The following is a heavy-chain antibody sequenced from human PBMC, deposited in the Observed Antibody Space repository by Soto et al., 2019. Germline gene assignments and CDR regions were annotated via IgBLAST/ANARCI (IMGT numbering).Heavy chain of an antibody. Sequence: PGGSLRLSCAVSGFTFSTYAMSWVRQAPGKGLEWVSAISGSGGSTYYADPVKGRFTISRDNSKNTLYLQMNSLRAEDTAVYYCAKPLVVVTAIPRYYYYYYGMDVWGQGTTVTVSS. D-gene: IGHD2-21*02. CDR2: ISGSGGST. CDR1: GFTFSTYA. CDR3: AKPLVVVTAIPRYYYYYYGMDV. J-gene: IGHJ6*02. V-gene: IGHV3-23*01.